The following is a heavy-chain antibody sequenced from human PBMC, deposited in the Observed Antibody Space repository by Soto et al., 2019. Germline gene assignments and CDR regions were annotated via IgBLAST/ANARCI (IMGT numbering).Heavy chain of an antibody. J-gene: IGHJ4*02. CDR3: ARLEGLATISYYFDY. Sequence: QLQLQESGPGLVKPSETLSLTCSVSGDSINSDKYYWGWIRQPPGKGLEWIGSIYYRGNTYYNPSLKTRVTISLDKSKSQFSQKLNSVTAADSAVYFCARLEGLATISYYFDYWGQGTLVTVSS. CDR2: IYYRGNT. CDR1: GDSINSDKYY. D-gene: IGHD3-9*01. V-gene: IGHV4-39*01.